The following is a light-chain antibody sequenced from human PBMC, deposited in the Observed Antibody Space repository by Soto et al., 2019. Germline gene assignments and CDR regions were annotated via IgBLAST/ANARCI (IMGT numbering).Light chain of an antibody. V-gene: IGKV1-5*03. CDR1: QAVGSF. CDR3: QQYNSHSFYT. J-gene: IGKJ2*01. CDR2: LAS. Sequence: DIQMTQSPSTLSASVGDRVTVTCRASQAVGSFLAWYQQKPGKAPKLLIYLASRLESGVPSRFSGSGSGTEFTLTISGLQPDDFATYVCQQYNSHSFYTFGQGTKLEIK.